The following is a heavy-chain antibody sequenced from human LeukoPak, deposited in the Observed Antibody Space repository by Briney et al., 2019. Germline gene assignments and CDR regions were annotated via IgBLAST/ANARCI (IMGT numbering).Heavy chain of an antibody. J-gene: IGHJ3*01. D-gene: IGHD4-11*01. V-gene: IGHV3-23*01. CDR1: GFTFSNYV. CDR2: ISGSGTST. Sequence: SGGSLRLSCVASGFTFSNYVMNWVRQAPGKGLECVSSISGSGTSTYYTDSVKGRFTSSRDNSKNTLYLQMNSLRADDTATYYCANEYSKGDVWGQGTTVTVSS. CDR3: ANEYSKGDV.